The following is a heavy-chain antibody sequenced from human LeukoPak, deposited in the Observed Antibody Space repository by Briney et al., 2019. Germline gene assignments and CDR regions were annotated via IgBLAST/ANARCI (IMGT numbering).Heavy chain of an antibody. CDR3: ARDRFYYYHSSGEAFDI. D-gene: IGHD3-22*01. CDR2: IYSGGST. CDR1: GFTVSSNY. Sequence: GGSRRLSCAASGFTVSSNYMSGFRQAPGKGLEWGSVIYSGGSTYYADSVKGRFTISRDNSKNTLYLQMNSLSAEDTAVSSCARDRFYYYHSSGEAFDIWGQGTMVTVSS. V-gene: IGHV3-53*01. J-gene: IGHJ3*02.